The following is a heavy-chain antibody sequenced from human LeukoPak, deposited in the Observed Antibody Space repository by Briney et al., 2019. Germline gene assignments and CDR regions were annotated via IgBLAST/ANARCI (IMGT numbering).Heavy chain of an antibody. Sequence: ASVKVSCKASGYTFTSYDINWVRQATGQGLEWMGWMNPNSGNTGYAQKFQGRVTMTRNTSISTAYMELSSLRPEDTAVYYCARGGSPIFGVVTYDYWGQGTLVTVSS. CDR1: GYTFTSYD. CDR2: MNPNSGNT. J-gene: IGHJ4*02. V-gene: IGHV1-8*01. D-gene: IGHD3-3*01. CDR3: ARGGSPIFGVVTYDY.